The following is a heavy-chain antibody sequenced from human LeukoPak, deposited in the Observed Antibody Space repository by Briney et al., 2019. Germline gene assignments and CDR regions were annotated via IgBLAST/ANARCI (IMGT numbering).Heavy chain of an antibody. CDR2: IYDGGSNT. Sequence: SGGSLRLSCGASGFTFSANALSWVRQAPGKGLEWVSTIYDGGSNTNYADSVKGRFTISRDNSKNTLYLQMNSRRAEDTAVYYCAGHGSSSGWGQGTLVTVSS. D-gene: IGHD6-6*01. J-gene: IGHJ4*02. V-gene: IGHV3-23*01. CDR1: GFTFSANA. CDR3: AGHGSSSG.